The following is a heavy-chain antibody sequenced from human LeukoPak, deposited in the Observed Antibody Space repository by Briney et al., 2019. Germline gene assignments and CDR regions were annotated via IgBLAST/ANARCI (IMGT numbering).Heavy chain of an antibody. CDR2: ISSSSSYI. CDR3: ARGEGRNYYYMDV. CDR1: GFTFSSYS. J-gene: IGHJ6*03. Sequence: GGSLRLSCAASGFTFSSYSMNWVRQPPGKGLEGVSSISSSSSYIYYADSVKGRFTISRDNAKNSLYLQMNSLRAEDTAVYYCARGEGRNYYYMDVWGKGTTVTVSS. V-gene: IGHV3-21*01.